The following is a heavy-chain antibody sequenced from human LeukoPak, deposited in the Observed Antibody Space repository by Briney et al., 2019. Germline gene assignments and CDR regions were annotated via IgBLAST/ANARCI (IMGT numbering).Heavy chain of an antibody. CDR3: ARAAVNYYDSSGYIVTGGIDY. D-gene: IGHD3-22*01. CDR2: IYTSGST. CDR1: GGSISSGSYY. J-gene: IGHJ4*02. V-gene: IGHV4-61*02. Sequence: SETLSLTCTVSGGSISSGSYYWSWIRQPAGKGLEWIGRIYTSGSTNYNPSLKSRVTISVDTSKNQFSLKLSSVTAADTAVYYCARAAVNYYDSSGYIVTGGIDYWGQGTLVTVSS.